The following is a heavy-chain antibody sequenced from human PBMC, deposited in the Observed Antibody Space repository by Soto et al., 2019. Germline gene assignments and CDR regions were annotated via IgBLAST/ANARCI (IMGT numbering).Heavy chain of an antibody. J-gene: IGHJ4*02. Sequence: EVQLLESGGGLVQPGGSLRLSCAASGFTFSSYAMSWVRQAPGKGLEWVSAISGSGGSTYYADSVKGRFTISRDNSKNALYLQMNSLRAEDTAVYYGAKDFSLRGIVVVVAAAYFDYWGQGTLVTVSS. CDR2: ISGSGGST. CDR1: GFTFSSYA. D-gene: IGHD2-15*01. V-gene: IGHV3-23*01. CDR3: AKDFSLRGIVVVVAAAYFDY.